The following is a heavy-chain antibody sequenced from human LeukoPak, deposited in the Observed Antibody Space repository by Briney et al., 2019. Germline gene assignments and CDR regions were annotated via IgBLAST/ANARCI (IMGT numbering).Heavy chain of an antibody. CDR3: AKDGSTSNLGAFDI. CDR1: GFTVSSNY. V-gene: IGHV3-23*01. D-gene: IGHD2-2*01. J-gene: IGHJ3*02. CDR2: ISGSGGST. Sequence: GGSLRLSCAASGFTVSSNYMSWVRQAPGKGLEWVSAISGSGGSTYYADSVKGRFSISRDNSKNTLYLQMNSLRAEDTAVYYCAKDGSTSNLGAFDIWGQGTMVTVSS.